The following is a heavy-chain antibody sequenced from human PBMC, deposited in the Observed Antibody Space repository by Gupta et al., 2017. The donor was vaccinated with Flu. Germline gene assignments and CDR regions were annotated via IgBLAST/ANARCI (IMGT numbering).Heavy chain of an antibody. CDR1: GFTFRSHA. J-gene: IGHJ4*02. CDR2: ISNDGGIK. Sequence: QVQSVEAGGGVVQLGRSLRLSCPASGFTFRSHARHVVRQTPGMGLEWVAGISNDGGIKFYAGSVKVRFTISRDSYKNALYLQMDSLRAEDAAVYYCARGSGWQVDPSLYWDYWGQGTLVTVSS. D-gene: IGHD1-26*01. V-gene: IGHV3-30*03. CDR3: ARGSGWQVDPSLYWDY.